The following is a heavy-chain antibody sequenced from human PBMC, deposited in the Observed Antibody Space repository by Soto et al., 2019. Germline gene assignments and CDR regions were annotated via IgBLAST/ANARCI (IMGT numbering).Heavy chain of an antibody. V-gene: IGHV3-23*01. Sequence: EVQLLESGGKLVQPGGSLTLSCAASGFTFSTYAMAWVRQAPGEGLEWVSGVSASGLNTDYADPVKGRFYLSRDNSKNTVSLHLNSLRAEDTALYYCTNDRPRRTSGYSFAYWGQGTPVSVSS. CDR3: TNDRPRRTSGYSFAY. D-gene: IGHD5-12*01. CDR2: VSASGLNT. CDR1: GFTFSTYA. J-gene: IGHJ4*02.